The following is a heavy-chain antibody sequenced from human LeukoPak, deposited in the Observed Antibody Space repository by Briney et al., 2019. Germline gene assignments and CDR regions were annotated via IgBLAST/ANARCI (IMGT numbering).Heavy chain of an antibody. V-gene: IGHV3-73*01. Sequence: PGGSLRLSCAASGFTFSGSAMHWVRQASGKGLEWVGLIRSKANSYATAYAASVKGRFTISRDDSKNTAYLQMNSLKTEDTAVYYCTSRRDGYNWVDYWGQGTLVTVSS. J-gene: IGHJ4*02. CDR1: GFTFSGSA. CDR3: TSRRDGYNWVDY. D-gene: IGHD5-24*01. CDR2: IRSKANSYAT.